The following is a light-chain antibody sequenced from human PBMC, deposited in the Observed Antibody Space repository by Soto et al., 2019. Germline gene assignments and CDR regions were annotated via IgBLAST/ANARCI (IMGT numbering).Light chain of an antibody. CDR3: SSYTSSSTRV. V-gene: IGLV2-14*01. J-gene: IGLJ3*02. Sequence: QSALTQPASVSGSLGQSITISCTGTSSDVGGYNYVSWYQQHPGKAPKLMIYEVSNRPSGVSNRFSGSKSGNTASLTISGLQAEDEADYYCSSYTSSSTRVFGGGTKLPVL. CDR2: EVS. CDR1: SSDVGGYNY.